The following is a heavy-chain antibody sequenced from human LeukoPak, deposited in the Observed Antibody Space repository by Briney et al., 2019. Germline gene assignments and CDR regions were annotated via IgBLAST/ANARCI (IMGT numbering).Heavy chain of an antibody. Sequence: AGGSLRLSCAASGFTFSSYAMHWVRQAPGKGLEYVSAISSNGGSTYYANSVKGRFTISRDNSKNTLYLQMGSLRAEDMAVYYCARAGLRYFDWLLYPQYFDYWGQGTLVTVSS. V-gene: IGHV3-64*01. CDR3: ARAGLRYFDWLLYPQYFDY. J-gene: IGHJ4*02. CDR1: GFTFSSYA. CDR2: ISSNGGST. D-gene: IGHD3-9*01.